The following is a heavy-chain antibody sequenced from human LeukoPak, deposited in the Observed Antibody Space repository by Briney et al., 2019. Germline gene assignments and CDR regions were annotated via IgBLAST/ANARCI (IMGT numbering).Heavy chain of an antibody. Sequence: EGSLRLSCAASGFTFSSYWMSWVRQAPGKGLEWVANIKQDGSEKYYVDSVKGRFTISRDNAKNSLYLQMNSLRAEDTAVYYCAVYSSSWSGSFDYWGQGTLVTVSS. CDR1: GFTFSSYW. J-gene: IGHJ4*02. CDR3: AVYSSSWSGSFDY. D-gene: IGHD6-13*01. V-gene: IGHV3-7*01. CDR2: IKQDGSEK.